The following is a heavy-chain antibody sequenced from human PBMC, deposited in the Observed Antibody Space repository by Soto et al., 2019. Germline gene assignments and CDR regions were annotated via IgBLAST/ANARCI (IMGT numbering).Heavy chain of an antibody. J-gene: IGHJ6*02. CDR1: GVSISSGGYY. V-gene: IGHV4-31*03. Sequence: HVQLQESGPGLVKPSQTLFVTSTVSGVSISSGGYYWSWIRQRPGKGLEWIGYIYYTGTTYYNPSLRSRLIISVDTSKSQFSLKLTSVTAADTAVYYCARDSTEYIGYDPQYFYGMDVWGQGTTVTVSS. CDR3: ARDSTEYIGYDPQYFYGMDV. CDR2: IYYTGTT. D-gene: IGHD5-12*01.